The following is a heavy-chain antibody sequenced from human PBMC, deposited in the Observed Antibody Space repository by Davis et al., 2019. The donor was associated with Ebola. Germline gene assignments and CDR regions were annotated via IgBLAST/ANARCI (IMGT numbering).Heavy chain of an antibody. CDR2: IGNKDNTHII. CDR3: AKKPRNGSGSYGMDV. V-gene: IGHV3-72*01. Sequence: GESLKISCAASGFRSRDHHMDWVRQAPGKGLEWVSRIGNKDNTHIIEYAASVKGRFTISRDDSKNSLYLQMNSLRAEDTAVYYCAKKPRNGSGSYGMDVWGQGTTVTVSS. D-gene: IGHD3-10*01. J-gene: IGHJ6*02. CDR1: GFRSRDHH.